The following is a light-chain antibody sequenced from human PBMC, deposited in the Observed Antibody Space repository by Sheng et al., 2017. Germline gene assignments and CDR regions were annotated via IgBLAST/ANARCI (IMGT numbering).Light chain of an antibody. V-gene: IGKV4-1*01. J-gene: IGKJ1*01. CDR3: QQYYSTPRT. CDR2: WAS. CDR1: QSVLYSSNNKNY. Sequence: DIVMTQSPYSLAVSLGERATINCKSSQSVLYSSNNKNYLAWYQQTPGQPPKLLISWASTRESGVPDRFRGSGSGTDFTLTISSLQAEDVAVYYCQQYYSTPRTFGPGTKVEIK.